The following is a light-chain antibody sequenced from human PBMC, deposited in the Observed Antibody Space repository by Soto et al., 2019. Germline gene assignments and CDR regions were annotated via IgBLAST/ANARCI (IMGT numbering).Light chain of an antibody. Sequence: QSVLTQPPSASGTPGQRVTISCSGGSSNIGSNTVNWYQQLPGTAPRLLIHSDNQRPSGVPDRFSGSKSGTSASLAISGLQSEDEADYYCAAWDDSLSGWVFGGGTKLTVL. CDR1: SSNIGSNT. V-gene: IGLV1-44*01. J-gene: IGLJ3*02. CDR3: AAWDDSLSGWV. CDR2: SDN.